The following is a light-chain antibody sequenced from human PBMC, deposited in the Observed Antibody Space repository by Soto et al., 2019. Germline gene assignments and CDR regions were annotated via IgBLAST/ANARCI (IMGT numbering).Light chain of an antibody. J-gene: IGLJ2*01. CDR3: ATWDDSLNGPV. CDR2: SNG. CDR1: SSNIGSNT. V-gene: IGLV1-44*01. Sequence: QSALTQPPSASGTPGQRVTISCSGSSSNIGSNTVNWYQQLPGTAPKLLIYSNGQRPSGVPDRFSGSKSGTSASLAISGLQSEDEADYYCATWDDSLNGPVFGGGTKLTVL.